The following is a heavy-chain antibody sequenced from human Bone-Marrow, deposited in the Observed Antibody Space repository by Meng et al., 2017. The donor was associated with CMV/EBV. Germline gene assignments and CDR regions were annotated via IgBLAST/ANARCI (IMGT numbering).Heavy chain of an antibody. V-gene: IGHV1-24*01. CDR2: FDPEDGET. CDR3: ATSRVDIVVVPAAPRSWYYFDY. Sequence: ASVKVSCKVSGYTLTELSMHWVRQAPGKGLEWMGGFDPEDGETIYAQKFQGRVTMTEDTSTDTAYMELSSLRSEDTAVYYCATSRVDIVVVPAAPRSWYYFDYWGQGTLVTVSS. J-gene: IGHJ4*02. D-gene: IGHD2-2*01. CDR1: GYTLTELS.